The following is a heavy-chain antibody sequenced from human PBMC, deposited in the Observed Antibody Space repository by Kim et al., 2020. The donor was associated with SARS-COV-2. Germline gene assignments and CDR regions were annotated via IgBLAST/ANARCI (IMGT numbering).Heavy chain of an antibody. CDR3: ANIFEGRVLGPNTFDY. D-gene: IGHD3-10*01. J-gene: IGHJ4*02. CDR2: ISYDGSNK. V-gene: IGHV3-30*18. Sequence: GGSLRLSCAASGFTFSSYGMHWVRQAPGKGLEWVAVISYDGSNKYYADSVKGRFTISRDNSKNTLYLQMNSLRAEDTAVYYCANIFEGRVLGPNTFDYWGQGTLVTVSS. CDR1: GFTFSSYG.